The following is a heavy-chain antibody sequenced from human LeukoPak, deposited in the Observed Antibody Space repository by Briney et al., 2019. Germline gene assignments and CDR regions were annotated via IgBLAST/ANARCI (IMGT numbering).Heavy chain of an antibody. CDR1: GGSISSSSYY. CDR2: IYYSGST. Sequence: PSETLSLTCTVSGGSISSSSYYWGWIRQPPGKGLEWIGSIYYSGSTYYHPSLKSRVTISVDTSKNQFSLKLSSVTAADTAVYYCARGSSSWYYFDYWGQGTLVTVSS. CDR3: ARGSSSWYYFDY. D-gene: IGHD6-13*01. J-gene: IGHJ4*02. V-gene: IGHV4-39*01.